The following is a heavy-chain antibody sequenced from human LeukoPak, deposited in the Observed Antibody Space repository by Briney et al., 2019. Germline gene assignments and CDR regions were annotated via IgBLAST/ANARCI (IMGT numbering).Heavy chain of an antibody. V-gene: IGHV1-69*13. CDR3: ASCIAAAYNWFDP. CDR1: GYTFTGYY. Sequence: ASVKVSCKASGYTFTGYYMHWVRQAPGQGLEWMGGIIPIFGTANYAQKFQGRVTITADESTSTAYMELSSLRSEDTAVYYCASCIAAAYNWFDPWGQGTLVTVSS. D-gene: IGHD6-13*01. CDR2: IIPIFGTA. J-gene: IGHJ5*02.